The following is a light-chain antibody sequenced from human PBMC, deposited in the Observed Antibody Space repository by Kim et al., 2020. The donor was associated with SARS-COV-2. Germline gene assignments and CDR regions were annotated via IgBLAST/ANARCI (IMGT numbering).Light chain of an antibody. CDR3: QQYNNWPLT. CDR2: GAS. CDR1: QSFSSN. J-gene: IGKJ4*01. Sequence: VSPGECAPLSCTASQSFSSNFAWYRQKPGQAPRLLIYGASTRATGIPARFSGSGSGTEFTLTISSLQSEDFAVYYCQQYNNWPLTFGGGTKVDIK. V-gene: IGKV3-15*01.